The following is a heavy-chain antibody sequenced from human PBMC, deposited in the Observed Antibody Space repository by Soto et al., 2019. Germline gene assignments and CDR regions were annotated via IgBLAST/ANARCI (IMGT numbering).Heavy chain of an antibody. V-gene: IGHV1-18*01. CDR1: GYTFYTYG. D-gene: IGHD3-10*01. CDR3: ARGGYYGSGSYYIHFDF. Sequence: QVQLVQSEPEVKKPGASVKVSCKTFGYTFYTYGISWVRQAPGQGLEWMGWINVYNGNTNYAQNVQGRVTLTTDTSTNTAYMELRSLRSDDTAVYFCARGGYYGSGSYYIHFDFWGQGTLVTVSS. J-gene: IGHJ4*02. CDR2: INVYNGNT.